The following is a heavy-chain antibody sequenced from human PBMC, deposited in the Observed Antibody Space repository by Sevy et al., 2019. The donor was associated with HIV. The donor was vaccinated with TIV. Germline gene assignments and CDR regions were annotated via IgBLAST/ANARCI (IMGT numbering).Heavy chain of an antibody. CDR2: ISGSGGST. V-gene: IGHV3-23*01. J-gene: IGHJ6*03. D-gene: IGHD6-19*01. CDR1: GFTFSSYA. CDR3: AKGGQWLRGADYYYYMDV. Sequence: GSLRLSCAASGFTFSSYAMSWVRQAPGKGLEWVSAISGSGGSTYYADSVKGRFTISRDNSKNTLYLQMNSLRAEDTAVYYCAKGGQWLRGADYYYYMDVWGKGTTVTVSS.